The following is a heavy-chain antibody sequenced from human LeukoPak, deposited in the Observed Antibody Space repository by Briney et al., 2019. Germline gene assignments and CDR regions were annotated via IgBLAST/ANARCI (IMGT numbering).Heavy chain of an antibody. J-gene: IGHJ5*01. V-gene: IGHV3-23*01. Sequence: PGGSLRLSCVASGFSFGNYAMSWVRQAPGKGLQWVSQISGTGGATWYAGFARDRFTISRDNSKTTLYLQMSGLRVEDTAMYYCVKDPRDTYGTNWFVSWGQGTLLIVSS. CDR3: VKDPRDTYGTNWFVS. D-gene: IGHD2-21*01. CDR2: ISGTGGAT. CDR1: GFSFGNYA.